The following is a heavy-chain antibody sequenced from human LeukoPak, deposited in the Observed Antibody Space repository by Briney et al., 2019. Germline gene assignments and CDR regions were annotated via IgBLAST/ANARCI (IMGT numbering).Heavy chain of an antibody. CDR1: GFTFSSYA. J-gene: IGHJ4*02. Sequence: GGSLRLSCAASGFTFSSYAMHWVRQAPGKGLEWVAVISYDGNNKYYTDSVKGRFTISRDNSKNTLYLQMNSLRAEDTALYYCATLPTWGQGTLVTVSS. V-gene: IGHV3-30-3*01. D-gene: IGHD4-17*01. CDR2: ISYDGNNK. CDR3: ATLPT.